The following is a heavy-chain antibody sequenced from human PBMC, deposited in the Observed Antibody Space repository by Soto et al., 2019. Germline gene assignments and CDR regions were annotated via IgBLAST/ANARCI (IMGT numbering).Heavy chain of an antibody. CDR2: ISSSSIYI. D-gene: IGHD3-3*01. Sequence: GESLRLACAASGFRFRDYYMSWIRQATGKGLEWISYISSSSIYINYADSVKGRFNISRDNVKNSLYLQMNSLRAEDTAVYYCAREFWSGSYTSNYGMDVWGQGTTVTVSS. CDR1: GFRFRDYY. V-gene: IGHV3-11*06. CDR3: AREFWSGSYTSNYGMDV. J-gene: IGHJ6*02.